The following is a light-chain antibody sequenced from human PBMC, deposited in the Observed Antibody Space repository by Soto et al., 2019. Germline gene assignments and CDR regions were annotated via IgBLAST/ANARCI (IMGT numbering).Light chain of an antibody. J-gene: IGLJ1*01. CDR3: SSYAGSNNYV. CDR2: EVS. CDR1: SSDVGGYNY. V-gene: IGLV2-8*01. Sequence: VLTQPPSATGSPGQSVTISCTGTSSDVGGYNYVSWYQQHPGKAPKLMIYEVSKRPSGVPDRFSGSKSGNTASLTVSGLQAEDEADYYCSSYAGSNNYVFGTGTKVTVL.